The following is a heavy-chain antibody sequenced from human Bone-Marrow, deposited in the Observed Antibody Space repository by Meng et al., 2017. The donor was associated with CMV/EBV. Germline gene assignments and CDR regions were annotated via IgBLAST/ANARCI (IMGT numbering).Heavy chain of an antibody. V-gene: IGHV3-48*03. D-gene: IGHD3-3*01. J-gene: IGHJ6*02. Sequence: GESLKISCAASGLTFSSYEMNWVRQAPGKGLEWVSYISSSGSTIYYADSVKGRFTISRDNAKNSLYLQMNSLRAEDTAVYYCAREGSRGPAPAQYEFWSGYYLDYYGMDVWGQGTTVTVSS. CDR3: AREGSRGPAPAQYEFWSGYYLDYYGMDV. CDR1: GLTFSSYE. CDR2: ISSSGSTI.